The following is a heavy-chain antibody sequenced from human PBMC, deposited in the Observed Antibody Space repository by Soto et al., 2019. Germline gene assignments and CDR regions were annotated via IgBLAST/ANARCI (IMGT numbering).Heavy chain of an antibody. V-gene: IGHV1-24*01. J-gene: IGHJ6*04. D-gene: IGHD3-10*01. CDR1: GHTLTELS. CDR3: AKPTQLRGAMITNINFDL. CDR2: FDPECGEA. Sequence: ASVKVSCKISGHTLTELSIHWVRQAPLKVLEWMVGFDPECGEAIYAQKWRGRVTVTEDTVTDTVYMELRGLKSDDSAVYYCAKPTQLRGAMITNINFDLWGKGTTVTVSS.